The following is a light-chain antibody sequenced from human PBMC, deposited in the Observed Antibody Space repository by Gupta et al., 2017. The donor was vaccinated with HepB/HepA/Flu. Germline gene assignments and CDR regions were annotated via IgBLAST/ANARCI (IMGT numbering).Light chain of an antibody. CDR1: QSVVYTNGIAY. CDR3: MQGTHWPVT. V-gene: IGKV2-30*01. Sequence: DVVMTQSPLSLPVTLGQPASISCRSSQSVVYTNGIAYLSWFLQRPGQSPRRLIYRVSNQDSGVPDRFSGSGSGTDFTLKISRVEAEDVGVYYCMQGTHWPVTFGQGTKVEI. J-gene: IGKJ1*01. CDR2: RVS.